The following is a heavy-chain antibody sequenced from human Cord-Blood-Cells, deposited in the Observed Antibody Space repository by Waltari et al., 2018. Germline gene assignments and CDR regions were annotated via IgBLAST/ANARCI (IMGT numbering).Heavy chain of an antibody. CDR2: IYYSGST. Sequence: QLQLQASGPGLVKPSETLSLTCTVPGGPISSSSYYWGWIRQPPGKGLEWIGSIYYSGSTYYNPSLKSRVTISVDTSKNQFSLKLSSVTAADTAVYYCARHVQWVVPAAIDYWGQGTLVTVSS. J-gene: IGHJ4*02. V-gene: IGHV4-39*01. D-gene: IGHD2-2*01. CDR1: GGPISSSSYY. CDR3: ARHVQWVVPAAIDY.